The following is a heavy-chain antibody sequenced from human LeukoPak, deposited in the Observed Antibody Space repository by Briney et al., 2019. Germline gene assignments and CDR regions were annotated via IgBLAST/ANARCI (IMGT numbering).Heavy chain of an antibody. Sequence: SETLSLTCTVSGGSISSYYWSWIRQPPGKGLEWIGYIYYSGSTNYNPSLKSRVTISVEKSKNQFSLTLRPVAAADTAVYYCARGNSGYDYPPPGWFDPWGQGTLVTVSS. D-gene: IGHD5-12*01. J-gene: IGHJ5*02. V-gene: IGHV4-59*01. CDR2: IYYSGST. CDR1: GGSISSYY. CDR3: ARGNSGYDYPPPGWFDP.